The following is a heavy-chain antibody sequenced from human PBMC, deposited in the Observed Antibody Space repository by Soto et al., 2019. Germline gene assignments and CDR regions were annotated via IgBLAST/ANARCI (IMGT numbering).Heavy chain of an antibody. D-gene: IGHD1-1*01. CDR2: LYDLDGS. CDR1: GFTISGKKY. CDR3: AAWLEREHAYDV. J-gene: IGHJ3*01. Sequence: DVQLVESGGGLIQPGESLRLSCAAFGFTISGKKYVAWFRQAPGKGLEWVSALYDLDGSFYAASVKGRFTTSSDSSKNTVYLQMNDMRPDDTAVYYCAAWLEREHAYDVWGQGTTVTVSS. V-gene: IGHV3-53*01.